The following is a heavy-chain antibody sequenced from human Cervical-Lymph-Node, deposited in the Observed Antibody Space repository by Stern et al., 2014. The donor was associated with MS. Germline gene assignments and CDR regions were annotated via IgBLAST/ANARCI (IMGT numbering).Heavy chain of an antibody. D-gene: IGHD1-1*01. J-gene: IGHJ5*01. Sequence: EVQLVESGGGLVQPGGSLRLSCAASGFTFSNYAMSWVRQAPGKGLEWVALITGSGTSTYYTDSVKGRFTISRDNSKNTLYLQVSSLKAEDTAIYYCAKDRQRLTEGFDSWGQGTLVTVSS. V-gene: IGHV3-23*04. CDR3: AKDRQRLTEGFDS. CDR1: GFTFSNYA. CDR2: ITGSGTST.